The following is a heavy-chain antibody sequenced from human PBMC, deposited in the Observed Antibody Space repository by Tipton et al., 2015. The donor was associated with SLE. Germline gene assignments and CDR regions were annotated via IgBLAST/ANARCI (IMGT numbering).Heavy chain of an antibody. D-gene: IGHD2-2*02. Sequence: GLVKPSETLSLTCSVSGGSISTTDHYWGWILQPPGKWLGWIGSVFYSGNTYYNESLQSRVTISIDTSKNHFSLKLYSVTAADTAVYYCAREDSSSWFYTRFDPRGQGTLVTVSS. CDR2: VFYSGNT. J-gene: IGHJ5*02. V-gene: IGHV4-39*07. CDR3: AREDSSSWFYTRFDP. CDR1: GGSISTTDHY.